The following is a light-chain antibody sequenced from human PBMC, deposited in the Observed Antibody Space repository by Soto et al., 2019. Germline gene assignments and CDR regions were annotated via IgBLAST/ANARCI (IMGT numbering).Light chain of an antibody. Sequence: DIQMTQSPSTLSASVGDRVTITCRASQSISSWLAWYQQKPGKAPKLLIYDASSLESGVPSRFSGSGSGTECTLTISSLQPDDFATYYCQQYNSSGTPFGQGTKLEIK. CDR1: QSISSW. CDR2: DAS. CDR3: QQYNSSGTP. V-gene: IGKV1-5*01. J-gene: IGKJ2*01.